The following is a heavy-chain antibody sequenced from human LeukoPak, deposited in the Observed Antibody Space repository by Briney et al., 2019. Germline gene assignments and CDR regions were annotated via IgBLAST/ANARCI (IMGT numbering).Heavy chain of an antibody. J-gene: IGHJ6*02. Sequence: GVSLRLFCAASGFSFNDAWMSWVRQAPGKGLEWVGRIKRKTDGGTTDYAAPVKGRFTISRDNSKNTLYLQMNSLRAEDTAVYYCAKQFRQWLVPPYGMDVWGQGTTVTVSS. CDR1: GFSFNDAW. CDR3: AKQFRQWLVPPYGMDV. V-gene: IGHV3-15*01. D-gene: IGHD6-19*01. CDR2: IKRKTDGGTT.